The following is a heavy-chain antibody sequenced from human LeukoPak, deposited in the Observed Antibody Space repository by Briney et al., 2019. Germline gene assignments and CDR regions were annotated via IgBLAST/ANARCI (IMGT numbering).Heavy chain of an antibody. Sequence: GESLKISCAVSGFHFSSYEMNWVRQAPGKGLEWVAFTTGSGGTTHYADSMKGRFTISKDNAKNLLFLQMNSLRVEDTAVYYCARLQPYYYYMDVWGRGTTVTVSS. CDR2: TTGSGGTT. V-gene: IGHV3-48*03. CDR3: ARLQPYYYYMDV. CDR1: GFHFSSYE. J-gene: IGHJ6*03.